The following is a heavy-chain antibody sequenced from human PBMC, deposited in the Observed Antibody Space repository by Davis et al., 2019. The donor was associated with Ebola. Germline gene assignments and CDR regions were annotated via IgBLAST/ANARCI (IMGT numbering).Heavy chain of an antibody. J-gene: IGHJ6*02. V-gene: IGHV3-30*03. CDR3: ARVRRNPYYYYGMDV. CDR1: GFTFKTYG. CDR2: ISYDGSNQ. Sequence: GGSLRLSCVASGFTFKTYGMNWVRQAPGKGLEWVAVISYDGSNQHYGDSVKGRFTISRDNSKNTLYLQMNSLRAEDTAVYSCARVRRNPYYYYGMDVWGQGTTVTVSS.